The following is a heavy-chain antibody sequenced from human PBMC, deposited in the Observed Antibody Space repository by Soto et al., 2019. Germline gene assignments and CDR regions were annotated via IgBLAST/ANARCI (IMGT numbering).Heavy chain of an antibody. D-gene: IGHD5-12*01. V-gene: IGHV3-48*03. J-gene: IGHJ3*02. CDR1: GFTFSSYE. Sequence: QLVESGGGLVQPGGSLRLSCAASGFTFSSYEMDWVRQAPGKGLEWVAYISSSGTILYGDSVKGRFTISRDNADNSLYLQLNSLTAEDTAVYYCTKDKSVMYSGYDAFDIWGRGTMVTVSS. CDR2: ISSSGTI. CDR3: TKDKSVMYSGYDAFDI.